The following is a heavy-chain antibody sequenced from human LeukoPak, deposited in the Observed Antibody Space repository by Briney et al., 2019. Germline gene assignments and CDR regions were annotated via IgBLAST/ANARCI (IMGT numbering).Heavy chain of an antibody. CDR2: LYYSGTT. CDR3: ARSIRGYSSGWYYFDY. Sequence: PSETLSLTCTVSGGSISSGTYYWGWIRQPPGKGLEWIGSLYYSGTTYYNPSLKSRVTISLDTSKNQFSLKLSSVTAADTAVYYCARSIRGYSSGWYYFDYWGQGTLITVSS. D-gene: IGHD6-19*01. J-gene: IGHJ4*02. V-gene: IGHV4-39*07. CDR1: GGSISSGTYY.